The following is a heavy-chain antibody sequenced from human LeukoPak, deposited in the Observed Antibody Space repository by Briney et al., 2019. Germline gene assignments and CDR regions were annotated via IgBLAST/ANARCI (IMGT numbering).Heavy chain of an antibody. CDR3: VKERMTITSAFDY. D-gene: IGHD4/OR15-4a*01. CDR2: INSNGRST. CDR1: GFTFSAYA. J-gene: IGHJ4*02. Sequence: PGGPLRLSCSGSGFTFSAYAIHWVRQAPGKGLEYVSAINSNGRSTYYPDSVKGRFTISSDNSKNTVFLEMSSLRAEDTAVYYCVKERMTITSAFDYWGQGTLSPSPQ. V-gene: IGHV3-64D*09.